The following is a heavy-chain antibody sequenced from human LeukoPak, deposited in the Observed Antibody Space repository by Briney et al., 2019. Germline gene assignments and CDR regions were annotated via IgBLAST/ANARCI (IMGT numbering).Heavy chain of an antibody. CDR3: SRESGAFSPYGY. CDR2: ISLSGLT. J-gene: IGHJ4*02. D-gene: IGHD1-26*01. V-gene: IGHV4-4*02. CDR1: GGSISSTNW. Sequence: SETLSLTCGVSGGSISSTNWYSWVRQPPGQGLEWIGEISLSGLTNYNPSLKSRVTMSLDKSKNLLSLTLTSVTAADTAVYYCSRESGAFSPYGYWGQGTLVTVTS.